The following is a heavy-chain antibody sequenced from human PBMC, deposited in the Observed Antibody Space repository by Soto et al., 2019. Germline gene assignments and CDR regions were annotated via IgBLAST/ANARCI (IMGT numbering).Heavy chain of an antibody. CDR3: ARAQTLMDV. Sequence: SETLSLTCTVSGGSISGSSYYWGWIRQPPGKGLEWIGSIYYSGSTYYNPSLKSRVTISVDTSKNQFSLELSSVTAADTAVYYCARAQTLMDVWGQGTTVTVSS. CDR1: GGSISGSSYY. CDR2: IYYSGST. J-gene: IGHJ6*02. V-gene: IGHV4-39*01.